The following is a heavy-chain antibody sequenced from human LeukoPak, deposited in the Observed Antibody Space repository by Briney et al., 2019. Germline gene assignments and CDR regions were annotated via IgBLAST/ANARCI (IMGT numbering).Heavy chain of an antibody. D-gene: IGHD3-10*01. CDR3: ARHAKRLLWFGELFYGMDV. Sequence: SETLSLTCSVSGGSISSYHWSWIRQPPGKGLEWIGYIYYSGSTNYNPSLKSRVTISVDTSKNQFSLKLSSVTAADTAVYYCARHAKRLLWFGELFYGMDVWGQGTTVTVSS. V-gene: IGHV4-59*08. CDR2: IYYSGST. CDR1: GGSISSYH. J-gene: IGHJ6*02.